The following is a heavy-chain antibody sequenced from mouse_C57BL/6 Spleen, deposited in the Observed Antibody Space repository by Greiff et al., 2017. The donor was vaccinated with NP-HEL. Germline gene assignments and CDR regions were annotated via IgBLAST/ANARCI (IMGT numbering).Heavy chain of an antibody. CDR2: IYPGSGST. CDR1: GYTFTSYW. D-gene: IGHD2-10*02. Sequence: QVQLQQSGAELVKPGASVKMSCKASGYTFTSYWITWVKQRPGQGLEWIGDIYPGSGSTNYNEKFKSKATLTVDTSSSTAYMQLSSLTPEDSAVYYCAREKYGYYVDYWGQGTSVTVSS. J-gene: IGHJ4*01. V-gene: IGHV1-55*01. CDR3: AREKYGYYVDY.